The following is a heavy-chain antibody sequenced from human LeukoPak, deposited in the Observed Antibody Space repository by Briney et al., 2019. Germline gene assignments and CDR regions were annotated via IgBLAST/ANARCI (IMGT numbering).Heavy chain of an antibody. J-gene: IGHJ4*02. Sequence: ASVKVSCKASGYTFTSFGISWVRQAPGQGLEWMGWSSAYNGNTNYAQKLQGRVNMTTDTSTSTAYMEVRSLRSDDTAVYYCTRDLGVDTTMIFFDYWGQGSLVTVSS. D-gene: IGHD5-18*01. CDR3: TRDLGVDTTMIFFDY. CDR2: SSAYNGNT. V-gene: IGHV1-18*01. CDR1: GYTFTSFG.